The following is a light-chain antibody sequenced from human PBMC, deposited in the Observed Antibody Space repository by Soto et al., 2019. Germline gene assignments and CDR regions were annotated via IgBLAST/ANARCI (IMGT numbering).Light chain of an antibody. CDR1: QSVSNNY. V-gene: IGKV3-20*01. CDR2: GAS. J-gene: IGKJ4*01. CDR3: QQYNDWLLT. Sequence: IVLKQSPGTLSLYPGERATLSCRASQSVSNNYLAWYQQKPGQAPRLLIYGASNRATGIPDRFSGSGSGTDFTLTISSLEPEDSAVYYCQQYNDWLLTFGGGTKV.